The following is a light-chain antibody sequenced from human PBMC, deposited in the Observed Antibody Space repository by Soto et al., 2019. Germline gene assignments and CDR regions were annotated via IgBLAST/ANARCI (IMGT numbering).Light chain of an antibody. V-gene: IGLV2-14*01. J-gene: IGLJ1*01. Sequence: QSALTQPASVSGSPGQSIAISCTGSGSDVGGYNYVSWYQQHPGKAPKLIIYGVSHRPSGVSPRFSASRSAYTASLTISGLQTEEEADSYCSSFTSSYFYVFGPGTKVTVL. CDR1: GSDVGGYNY. CDR3: SSFTSSYFYV. CDR2: GVS.